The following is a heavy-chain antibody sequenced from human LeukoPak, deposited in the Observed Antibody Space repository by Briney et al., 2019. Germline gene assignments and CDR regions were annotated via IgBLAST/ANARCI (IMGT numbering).Heavy chain of an antibody. V-gene: IGHV3-66*01. CDR1: GFTVSSNY. CDR3: ARVGRYYDSSGTGYYFDY. Sequence: PGGSLRLSCAASGFTVSSNYMSWVRQAPGKGLEWVSVIYSGGSTYYADSVKGRFTISRDNSKNTLYLQMNSLRAEDTAVYYCARVGRYYDSSGTGYYFDYWGQGTLVTVSS. J-gene: IGHJ4*02. D-gene: IGHD3-22*01. CDR2: IYSGGST.